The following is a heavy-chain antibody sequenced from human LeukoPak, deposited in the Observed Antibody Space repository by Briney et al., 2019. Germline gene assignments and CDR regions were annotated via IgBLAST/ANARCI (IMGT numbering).Heavy chain of an antibody. V-gene: IGHV4-34*01. Sequence: SETLSLTCAVYGGSFSGYYRSWIRQPPGKGLEWIGEINHSGSTNYNPSLKSRVTISVDTSKNQFSLKLSSVTAADTAVYYCARGGDIVVVPAASDWYFDLWGRGTLVTVSS. CDR2: INHSGST. J-gene: IGHJ2*01. D-gene: IGHD2-2*01. CDR3: ARGGDIVVVPAASDWYFDL. CDR1: GGSFSGYY.